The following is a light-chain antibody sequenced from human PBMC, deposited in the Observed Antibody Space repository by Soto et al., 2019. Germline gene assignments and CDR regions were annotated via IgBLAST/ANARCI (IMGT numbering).Light chain of an antibody. CDR2: AAS. CDR1: QGISSF. V-gene: IGKV1-9*01. CDR3: QQLNSYPLT. J-gene: IGKJ4*01. Sequence: DLQLTQSPSFLSASVGDRVTITCRASQGISSFLAWYQQKPGKAPKLLIYAASTLQSGVPSRFSGSGSGTEFTLPVSSLQPEDFATYFCQQLNSYPLTFGGGTKVEI.